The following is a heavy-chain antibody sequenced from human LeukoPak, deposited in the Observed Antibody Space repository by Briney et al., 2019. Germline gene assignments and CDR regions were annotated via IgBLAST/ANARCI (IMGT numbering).Heavy chain of an antibody. CDR2: IYNSGGSA. CDR3: ARHRYGIGMDV. D-gene: IGHD1-1*01. Sequence: NTSETLSLTCTISGDSISSHYWNWIRQPPGKGLEWIGYIYNSGGSANYNSSLKSRVTITVDTSKTQFSLKLSSLTAADTAVYYCARHRYGIGMDVWGQGTTVTVSS. CDR1: GDSISSHY. V-gene: IGHV4-59*08. J-gene: IGHJ6*02.